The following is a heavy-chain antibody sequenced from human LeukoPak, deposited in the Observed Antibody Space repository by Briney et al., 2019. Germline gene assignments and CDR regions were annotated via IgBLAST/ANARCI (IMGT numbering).Heavy chain of an antibody. D-gene: IGHD3-10*01. CDR1: GFTFSRYW. CDR2: IKQDGSEK. J-gene: IGHJ4*02. V-gene: IGHV3-7*01. Sequence: GGSLRLSCAASGFTFSRYWMSWVRQAPGKRLEWVANIKQDGSEKYYVDSVKGRFTISRDNAKNSLYLQLNSLRAEDTAVYYCARDGAARGSGSFGDWGQGTLVTVSS. CDR3: ARDGAARGSGSFGD.